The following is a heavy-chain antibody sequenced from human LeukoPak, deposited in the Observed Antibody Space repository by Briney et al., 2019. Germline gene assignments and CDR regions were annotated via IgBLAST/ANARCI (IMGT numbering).Heavy chain of an antibody. CDR3: ARHVSDCSAGSCYSYFDP. J-gene: IGHJ5*02. CDR1: GDSISRSSSY. V-gene: IGHV4-39*01. Sequence: SETLSLTCTVSGDSISRSSSYWGWIRQPPGKGLEWIGSFQFGGATYYSPSLKSRVTKSVDTSKNQFSLQLDSVTAADTAVYYRARHVSDCSAGSCYSYFDPWGQGTLVTVSS. CDR2: FQFGGAT. D-gene: IGHD2-15*01.